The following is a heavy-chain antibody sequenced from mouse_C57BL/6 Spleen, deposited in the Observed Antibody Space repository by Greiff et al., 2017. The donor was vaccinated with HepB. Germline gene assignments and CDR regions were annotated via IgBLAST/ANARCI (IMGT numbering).Heavy chain of an antibody. D-gene: IGHD1-1*01. Sequence: QVQLKQSGPGLVQPSQSLSITCTVSGFSLTSYGVHWVRQSPGKGLEWLGVIWSGGSKDYNAAFISRLSISKDNSKSQVFFKMNSLQADDTAIYYCARGRNYYAMDYWGQGTSVTVSS. J-gene: IGHJ4*01. CDR3: ARGRNYYAMDY. CDR2: IWSGGSK. CDR1: GFSLTSYG. V-gene: IGHV2-2*01.